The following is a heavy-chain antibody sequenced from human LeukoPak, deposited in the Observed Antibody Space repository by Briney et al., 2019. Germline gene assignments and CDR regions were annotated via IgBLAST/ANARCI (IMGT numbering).Heavy chain of an antibody. CDR3: ARLRIHVFDP. V-gene: IGHV3-48*03. CDR1: GFTFSSYE. CDR2: ISSNGYTI. J-gene: IGHJ5*02. Sequence: PGGSLRLSCAASGFTFSSYEMNWVRQAPGKGLEWLSYISSNGYTIYYADSVKGRFTISRDNAKNSLYLQMNSLRAEDTAVYYCARLRIHVFDPWGQGTLVTVSS. D-gene: IGHD2-21*01.